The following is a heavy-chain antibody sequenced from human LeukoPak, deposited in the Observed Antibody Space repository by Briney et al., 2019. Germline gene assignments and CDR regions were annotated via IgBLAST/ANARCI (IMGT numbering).Heavy chain of an antibody. CDR3: ARQGDEAAAGTEFDY. CDR1: GYSFTSYW. CDR2: IDPSDSYT. D-gene: IGHD6-13*01. V-gene: IGHV5-10-1*01. Sequence: GESLKISCKGSGYSFTSYWMSWVRQMPGKGLEWMGRIDPSDSYTNYSPSFQGHVTISADKSISTAYLQWSSLKASDTAMYYCARQGDEAAAGTEFDYWGQGTLVTVSS. J-gene: IGHJ4*02.